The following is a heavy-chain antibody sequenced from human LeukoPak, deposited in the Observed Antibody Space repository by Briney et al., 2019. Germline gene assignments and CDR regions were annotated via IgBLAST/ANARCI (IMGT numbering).Heavy chain of an antibody. D-gene: IGHD6-6*01. J-gene: IGHJ4*02. CDR3: ARALMEGKLGYFGY. CDR1: GFTFSSYG. CDR2: IWYDGSNK. V-gene: IGHV3-33*01. Sequence: PGGSLRLSCAASGFTFSSYGMHWVRQAPGKGLEWVAVIWYDGSNKYYADSVKGRFTISRDNSKNTLYLQMNSLRAEDTAVYYCARALMEGKLGYFGYWGQGTLVTVSS.